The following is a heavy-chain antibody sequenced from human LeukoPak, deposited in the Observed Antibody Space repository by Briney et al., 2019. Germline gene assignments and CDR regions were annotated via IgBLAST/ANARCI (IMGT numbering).Heavy chain of an antibody. Sequence: GGSLRLSCAASGFTVSSNYMSWVRQAPGKGLEWVSVIYSGGSTYYADSVKGRFTISRDNSKNTLYLQMNSLRAEDTAVYYCAKDLAYSSSWYYFDYWGQGTLVTVSS. CDR2: IYSGGST. V-gene: IGHV3-53*05. CDR3: AKDLAYSSSWYYFDY. J-gene: IGHJ4*02. D-gene: IGHD6-13*01. CDR1: GFTVSSNY.